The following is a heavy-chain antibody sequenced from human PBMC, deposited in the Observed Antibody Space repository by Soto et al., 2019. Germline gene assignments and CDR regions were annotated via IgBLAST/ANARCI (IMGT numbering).Heavy chain of an antibody. CDR3: AKVGSHSGSHYDAFDI. Sequence: EVQLLESGGGSVQPGGSLRLSCAASGFTFISYAMNWVRQAPGKGLEWVSAISGSADRTYYADSVKGRFTISRDNSNKILYLRMNSLRAEDTAVYYCAKVGSHSGSHYDAFDIWCQGTMVTVSS. J-gene: IGHJ3*02. V-gene: IGHV3-23*01. CDR1: GFTFISYA. CDR2: ISGSADRT. D-gene: IGHD1-26*01.